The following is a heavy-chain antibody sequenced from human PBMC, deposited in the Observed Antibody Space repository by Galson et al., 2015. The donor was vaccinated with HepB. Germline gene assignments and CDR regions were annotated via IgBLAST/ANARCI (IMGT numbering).Heavy chain of an antibody. J-gene: IGHJ6*04. D-gene: IGHD3-22*01. V-gene: IGHV3-9*01. CDR1: GFTFDDYA. CDR3: AKASDGYYDSSGPSSV. CDR2: ISWNSGGI. Sequence: SLRLSCAASGFTFDDYAMHWVRQAPGKGLEWVSGISWNSGGIGYADSVKGRFTISRDNAKNSLYLQMNSLRPEDTALYYCAKASDGYYDSSGPSSVWGKGTTVTVSS.